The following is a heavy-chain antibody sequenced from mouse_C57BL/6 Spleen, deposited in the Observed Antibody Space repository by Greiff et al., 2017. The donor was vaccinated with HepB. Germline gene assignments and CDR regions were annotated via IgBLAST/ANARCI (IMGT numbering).Heavy chain of an antibody. J-gene: IGHJ1*03. CDR1: GYTFTSYW. D-gene: IGHD1-1*01. CDR2: IDPSDSYT. Sequence: QVHVKQPGAELVKPGASVKLSCKASGYTFTSYWMQWVKQRPGQGLEWIGEIDPSDSYTNYNQKFKGKATLTVDTSSSTAYMQRSSRTSEDSAVYYCARGYDGSCRYFEVWGTGTTVTVSS. V-gene: IGHV1-50*01. CDR3: ARGYDGSCRYFEV.